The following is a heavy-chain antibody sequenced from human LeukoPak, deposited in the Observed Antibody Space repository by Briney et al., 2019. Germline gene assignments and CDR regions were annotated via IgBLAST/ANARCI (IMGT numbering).Heavy chain of an antibody. V-gene: IGHV3-23*01. CDR3: AKGNEQLDYFDY. CDR2: ISGSGGST. J-gene: IGHJ4*02. CDR1: GFTFTTYW. Sequence: GGSLRLSCAASGFTFTTYWMAWVRQAPGKGLEWVSAISGSGGSTYYADSVKGRFTISRDNSKNTLYLQMNSLRAEDTAVYYCAKGNEQLDYFDYWGQGTLVTVSS. D-gene: IGHD6-13*01.